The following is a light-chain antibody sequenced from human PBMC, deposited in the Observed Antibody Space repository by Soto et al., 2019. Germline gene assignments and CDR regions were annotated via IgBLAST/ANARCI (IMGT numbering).Light chain of an antibody. CDR3: SSYTSSDSWV. V-gene: IGLV2-14*01. CDR1: SSDVGAYNY. J-gene: IGLJ3*02. CDR2: DVS. Sequence: QSVLTQPASVSGSPGQSITISCTGTSSDVGAYNYVSWYQQHPGKAPKFMIYDVSNRPSGVSSRFSGSKSGNTASLTISGLQADDEADYYCSSYTSSDSWVFGGGTKVTVL.